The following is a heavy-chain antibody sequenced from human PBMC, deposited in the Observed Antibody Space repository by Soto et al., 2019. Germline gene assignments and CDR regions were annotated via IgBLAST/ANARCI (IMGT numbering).Heavy chain of an antibody. V-gene: IGHV1-69*01. CDR3: ATPSSGDYDRYYFDY. CDR2: IIPIFGTA. D-gene: IGHD4-17*01. CDR1: GGTFSSYA. Sequence: QVQLVQAGSEVKKPGSSVKVSCHASGGTFSSYAISWVRQAPGQGLEWMGGIIPIFGTANYAQKFQGRVTITADESTSTGYMELSSLRSEYTAVYYCATPSSGDYDRYYFDYWGQGTLVTVSS. J-gene: IGHJ4*02.